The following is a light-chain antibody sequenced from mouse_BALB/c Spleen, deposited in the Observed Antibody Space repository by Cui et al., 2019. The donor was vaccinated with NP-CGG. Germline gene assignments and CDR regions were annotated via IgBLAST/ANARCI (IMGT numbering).Light chain of an antibody. Sequence: QACVTQESALTTSPGETVTLTCRSSTGAVTTSNYANWVQEKPDHLFTGLIGGTNNRAPGVPARFSGSLIGDKAALTITGAQTEDEAIYFCGLWYNNHWVFGGGTKLTVL. CDR1: TGAVTTSNY. J-gene: IGLJ1*01. CDR2: GTN. CDR3: GLWYNNHWV. V-gene: IGLV1*01.